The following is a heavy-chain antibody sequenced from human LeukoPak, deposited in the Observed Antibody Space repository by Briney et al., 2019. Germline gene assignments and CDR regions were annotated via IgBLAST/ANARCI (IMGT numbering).Heavy chain of an antibody. CDR1: GYSFIAYY. D-gene: IGHD3-16*02. CDR2: INPNSGDT. V-gene: IGHV1-2*02. CDR3: ARDKLGLGELSLYDQ. J-gene: IGHJ5*02. Sequence: ASVKVSCKASGYSFIAYYIHWVRQAPGQGLEWMGWINPNSGDTNYAQKFQGRVTMTRDTSISTAYMELSRLRSDDTAMYYCARDKLGLGELSLYDQWGQGTLVTVFS.